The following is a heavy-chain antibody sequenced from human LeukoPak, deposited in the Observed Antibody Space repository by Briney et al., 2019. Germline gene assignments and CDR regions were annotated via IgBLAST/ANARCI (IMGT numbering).Heavy chain of an antibody. CDR3: ARSTYYDFWSGYYYFDY. CDR1: GGSISSSSYY. V-gene: IGHV4-39*01. D-gene: IGHD3-3*01. Sequence: PSETLSLTCNVSGGSISSSSYYWGWIRQPPGKGLEWIGSIYYSGSTYYNPSLKSRVTKSVDTSKNQFSLKLSSVTAADTAVYYCARSTYYDFWSGYYYFDYWGQGTLVTVSS. CDR2: IYYSGST. J-gene: IGHJ4*02.